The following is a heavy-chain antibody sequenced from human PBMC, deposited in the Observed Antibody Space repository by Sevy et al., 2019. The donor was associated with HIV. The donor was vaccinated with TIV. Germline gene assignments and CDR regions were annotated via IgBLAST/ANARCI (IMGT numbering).Heavy chain of an antibody. V-gene: IGHV1-2*06. D-gene: IGHD4-17*01. CDR1: GYTFTGYY. CDR2: INPNSGGT. Sequence: ASVKVSCKASGYTFTGYYMHWVRQAPGQGLEWMGRINPNSGGTNYAQKFQGRVTMTRDTSINTAYMELTSLKSDDSAVYYCASASPNDYGGVYWGQGSLVTVSS. CDR3: ASASPNDYGGVY. J-gene: IGHJ4*02.